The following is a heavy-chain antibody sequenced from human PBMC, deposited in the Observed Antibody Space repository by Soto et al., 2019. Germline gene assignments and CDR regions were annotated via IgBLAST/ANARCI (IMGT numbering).Heavy chain of an antibody. Sequence: PSETLSLTCSVSGDSINSRYWSWMRQPPGKGLEWIGYIDYVGSTNYAPSLQSRVTMSVDTSKNQVSLKLRYVTAADTAVYYCVRQRGNYFDFWGQGTLVTVSS. V-gene: IGHV4-59*11. CDR2: IDYVGST. J-gene: IGHJ4*02. CDR1: GDSINSRY. CDR3: VRQRGNYFDF. D-gene: IGHD3-10*01.